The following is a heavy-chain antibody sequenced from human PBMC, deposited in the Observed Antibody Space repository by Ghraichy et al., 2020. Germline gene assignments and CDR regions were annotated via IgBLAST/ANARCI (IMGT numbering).Heavy chain of an antibody. CDR3: ARELLYDGVKYDYGLDV. V-gene: IGHV3-33*08. Sequence: LSLTCAASGFTFSYFGMHWVRQAPGKGLEWVSVIWHDGTKEYYADSVKGRFTISRDNSKDTLYLTMNNLRAEDTAVYYCARELLYDGVKYDYGLDVWGQETTVTVSS. D-gene: IGHD4-23*01. CDR2: IWHDGTKE. CDR1: GFTFSYFG. J-gene: IGHJ6*02.